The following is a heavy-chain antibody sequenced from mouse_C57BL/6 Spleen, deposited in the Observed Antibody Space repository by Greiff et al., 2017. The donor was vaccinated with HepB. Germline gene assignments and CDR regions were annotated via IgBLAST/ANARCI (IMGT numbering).Heavy chain of an antibody. CDR3: ARNEDSSGPFAY. V-gene: IGHV2-2*01. CDR1: GFSLTSYG. Sequence: VQGVESGPGLVQPSQSLSITCTVSGFSLTSYGVHWVRQSPGKGLEWLGVIWSGGSTDYNAAFISRLSISKDNSKSQVFFKMNSLQADDTAIYYCARNEDSSGPFAYWGQGTLVTVSA. D-gene: IGHD3-2*02. J-gene: IGHJ3*01. CDR2: IWSGGST.